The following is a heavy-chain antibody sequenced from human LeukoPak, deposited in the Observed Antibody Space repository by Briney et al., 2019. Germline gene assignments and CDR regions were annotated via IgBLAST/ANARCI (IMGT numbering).Heavy chain of an antibody. D-gene: IGHD2/OR15-2a*01. V-gene: IGHV1-69*05. CDR2: IIPIFGTA. CDR3: ARGLSWSPARENYYYYMDV. Sequence: GASVKVSCKASGGTFSSYAISWVRQAPGQGLEWMGGIIPIFGTANYAQKFQGRVTITTDESTSTAYMELSSLRSEDTAVYYCARGLSWSPARENYYYYMDVWGKGTTVTVSS. CDR1: GGTFSSYA. J-gene: IGHJ6*03.